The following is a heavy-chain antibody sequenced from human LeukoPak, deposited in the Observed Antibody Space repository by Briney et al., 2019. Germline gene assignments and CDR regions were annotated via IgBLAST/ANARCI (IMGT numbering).Heavy chain of an antibody. CDR1: GFTFSNYA. CDR2: ISGSGGST. D-gene: IGHD5-24*01. V-gene: IGHV3-23*01. CDR3: AKDLKMATAAYYYYGLDV. Sequence: PGGSLRLSCAASGFTFSNYAMSWVRQAPGKGLEWVSAISGSGGSTYYADSVKGRFTISRDNSKNTLYLQMNSLRAEDTAVYYCAKDLKMATAAYYYYGLDVWGPGTLVTVSS. J-gene: IGHJ6*02.